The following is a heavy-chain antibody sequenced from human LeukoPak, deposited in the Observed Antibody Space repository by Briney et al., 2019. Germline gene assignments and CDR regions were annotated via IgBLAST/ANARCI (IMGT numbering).Heavy chain of an antibody. CDR1: GYTLTELS. CDR3: ATALWSRWLMDY. D-gene: IGHD4-23*01. J-gene: IGHJ4*02. V-gene: IGHV1-24*01. Sequence: ASVKVSCKVSGYTLTELSMHWVRQAPGKGLEWMGGFDPEDGETICAQKFQGRVTMTEDTSTDTAYMELSSLRSEDTAVYCCATALWSRWLMDYWGQGTLVTVSS. CDR2: FDPEDGET.